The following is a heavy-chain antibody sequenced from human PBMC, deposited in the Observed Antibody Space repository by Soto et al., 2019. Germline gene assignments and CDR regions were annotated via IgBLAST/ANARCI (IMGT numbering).Heavy chain of an antibody. D-gene: IGHD5-18*01. Sequence: GESLKLSCKGSGYSFTSYWISWVRQMPGKGLDWMGRIDPSDSYTNYSPSFQGHVTISADKSISTAYLQWSRLKASDTAMYYCARQKHNVDTVDFDYWGQGTLVTVSS. V-gene: IGHV5-10-1*01. J-gene: IGHJ4*02. CDR2: IDPSDSYT. CDR1: GYSFTSYW. CDR3: ARQKHNVDTVDFDY.